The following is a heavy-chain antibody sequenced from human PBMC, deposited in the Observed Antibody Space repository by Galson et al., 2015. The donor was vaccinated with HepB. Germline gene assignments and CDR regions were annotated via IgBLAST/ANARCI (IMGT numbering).Heavy chain of an antibody. V-gene: IGHV3-48*01. Sequence: SLRLSCAASGFTFNTHSMNWVRQAPGKGLEWVSYISSVSTTVYYADSVKGRFTISRDNAKNSVFLHMNSLRAEDTAVYYCVTDYPYYDFWSGPLDSWGQGILVTVSS. D-gene: IGHD3-3*01. CDR1: GFTFNTHS. CDR3: VTDYPYYDFWSGPLDS. J-gene: IGHJ4*02. CDR2: ISSVSTTV.